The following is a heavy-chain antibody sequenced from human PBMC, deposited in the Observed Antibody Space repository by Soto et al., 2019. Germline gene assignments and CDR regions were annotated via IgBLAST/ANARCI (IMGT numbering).Heavy chain of an antibody. CDR2: INHSGST. CDR3: ARVRGTIFGVVIRGYYYMDV. J-gene: IGHJ6*03. V-gene: IGHV4-34*01. Sequence: SETLSLTCAVYGGSFSGYYWSWIRQPPGKGLEWIGEINHSGSTNYNPSLKSRVTISVDTSKNQFSLKLSSVTAADTAVYYCARVRGTIFGVVIRGYYYMDVWGKGTTVTVSS. CDR1: GGSFSGYY. D-gene: IGHD3-3*01.